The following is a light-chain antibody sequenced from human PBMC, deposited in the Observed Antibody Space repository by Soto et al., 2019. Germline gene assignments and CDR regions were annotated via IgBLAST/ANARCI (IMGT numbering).Light chain of an antibody. V-gene: IGLV2-23*01. J-gene: IGLJ3*02. Sequence: QSALTQPASVSGSPGQSITISCAGTSSNIGSDNLVSWYQQHPGKAPKMLIFEGTLRPSGVSNRFSGSKSGSTASLTISGLETEDEGYYYCCSYSGSSTLVFGGGTKLTVL. CDR2: EGT. CDR1: SSNIGSDNL. CDR3: CSYSGSSTLV.